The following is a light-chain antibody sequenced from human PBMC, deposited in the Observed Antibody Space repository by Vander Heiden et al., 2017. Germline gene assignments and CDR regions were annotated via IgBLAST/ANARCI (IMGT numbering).Light chain of an antibody. CDR2: EVS. CDR3: SSYAGSNNFWV. V-gene: IGLV2-8*01. Sequence: QSALTHPPSPAVSPGPSVTISCTGTSSDVGGYNYVSWYQQHPGKAPKLMIYEVSKRPSGVPDRFSGSKSGNTASLTVSGLQAEDEADYYCSSYAGSNNFWVFGGGTKLTVL. J-gene: IGLJ3*02. CDR1: SSDVGGYNY.